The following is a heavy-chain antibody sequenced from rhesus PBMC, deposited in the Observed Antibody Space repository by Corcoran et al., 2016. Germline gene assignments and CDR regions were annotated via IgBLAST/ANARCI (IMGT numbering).Heavy chain of an antibody. D-gene: IGHD3-9*01. J-gene: IGHJ3*01. Sequence: QPQLQESGPGLVTPSETLSLTGPVSGCSIRSNSCIWIRKPPGKGLEWFGRISGSGGSTDYNPSLKSRVTISTDTSKNQVSLKLSSVTAADTAVYYCARGRGTRMITVTTDAFDFWGQGLRVTVSA. CDR3: ARGRGTRMITVTTDAFDF. CDR1: GCSIRSNS. CDR2: ISGSGGST. V-gene: IGHV4-173*01.